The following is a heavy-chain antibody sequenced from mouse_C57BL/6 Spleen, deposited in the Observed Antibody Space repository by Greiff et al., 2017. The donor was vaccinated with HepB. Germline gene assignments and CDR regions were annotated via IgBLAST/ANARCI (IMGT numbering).Heavy chain of an antibody. CDR1: GYTFTDYY. D-gene: IGHD2-4*01. Sequence: VQLQQSGPVLVKPGASVKMSCKASGYTFTDYYMNWVKQSHGKSLEWIGVINPYNGGTSYNQKFKGKATLTVDKSSSTAYMELNSLTSEDSAVYYCALLYDDYDPYYFDYWGQGTTLTVSS. V-gene: IGHV1-19*01. J-gene: IGHJ2*01. CDR3: ALLYDDYDPYYFDY. CDR2: INPYNGGT.